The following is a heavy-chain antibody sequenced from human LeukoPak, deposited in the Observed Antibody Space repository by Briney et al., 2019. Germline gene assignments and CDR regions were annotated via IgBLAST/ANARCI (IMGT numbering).Heavy chain of an antibody. Sequence: KPSETLSLTCTVSGGSISSSSYYWGWIRQPPGKGLEWIGSIYYSGITYYNPSLKSRVTISVDTSKNQFSLKLSSVTAADTAVYYCARHEAMAYPDAFDIWGQGTMVTVSS. V-gene: IGHV4-39*01. CDR3: ARHEAMAYPDAFDI. CDR1: GGSISSSSYY. D-gene: IGHD5-18*01. CDR2: IYYSGIT. J-gene: IGHJ3*02.